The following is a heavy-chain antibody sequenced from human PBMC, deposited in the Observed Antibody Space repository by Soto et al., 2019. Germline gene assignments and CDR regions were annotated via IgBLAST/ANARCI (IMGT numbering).Heavy chain of an antibody. CDR2: ISGDNGKT. CDR1: GYPFTNYG. CDR3: ARDHEDIVLMMSEIYYYYGMDV. V-gene: IGHV1-18*04. J-gene: IGHJ6*02. Sequence: EASVKVSCKASGYPFTNYGISWVRQAPGQGLEWMGWISGDNGKTKYAQKFQGRVTMTTDTSTSTAYMELRSLRSDDTAVYCCARDHEDIVLMMSEIYYYYGMDVWGQGTTVTVSS. D-gene: IGHD2-8*01.